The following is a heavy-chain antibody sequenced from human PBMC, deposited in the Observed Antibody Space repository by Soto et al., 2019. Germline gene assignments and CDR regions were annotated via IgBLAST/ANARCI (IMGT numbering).Heavy chain of an antibody. V-gene: IGHV4-4*02. CDR1: GASVSSTYW. CDR3: AKYNAASGTYYFDF. D-gene: IGHD6-13*01. CDR2: INHRGSA. J-gene: IGHJ4*02. Sequence: SETLSLTCAVSGASVSSTYWWSWVRQPPGKGPEWIGEINHRGSANYNPSLKSRVTISVDISKSQFSLRLTSVTAADTAVYYCAKYNAASGTYYFDFWGQGALVTVSS.